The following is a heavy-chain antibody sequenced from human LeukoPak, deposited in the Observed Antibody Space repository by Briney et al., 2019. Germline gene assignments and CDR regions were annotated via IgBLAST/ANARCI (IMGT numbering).Heavy chain of an antibody. CDR3: ARHRAYSSSSPFDY. D-gene: IGHD6-6*01. CDR2: INYGGTT. CDR1: GGSISSNNYY. Sequence: KPSETLSLTCTVSGGSISSNNYYWSWIRQPPGREMEWIASINYGGTTYYNPSLKSRVTMFVDMSKNQFSLRLSSVTAADTAVYYCARHRAYSSSSPFDYWGQGTLVTVSS. J-gene: IGHJ4*02. V-gene: IGHV4-39*01.